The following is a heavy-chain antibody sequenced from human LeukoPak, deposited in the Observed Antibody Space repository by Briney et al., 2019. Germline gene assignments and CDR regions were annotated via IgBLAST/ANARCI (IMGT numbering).Heavy chain of an antibody. D-gene: IGHD3-22*01. J-gene: IGHJ4*02. CDR1: GFTFTKYW. V-gene: IGHV3-7*01. CDR2: IKQDGSDK. CDR3: ARGQHYYDSSGYQLDY. Sequence: GDSLRLSCAASGFTFTKYWMTWVRQAPGKGLEWVGNIKQDGSDKNYMDSVKGRFTISRDNTKNSVYLQMSSLRAEDTAVYYCARGQHYYDSSGYQLDYWGQGTLVTVSS.